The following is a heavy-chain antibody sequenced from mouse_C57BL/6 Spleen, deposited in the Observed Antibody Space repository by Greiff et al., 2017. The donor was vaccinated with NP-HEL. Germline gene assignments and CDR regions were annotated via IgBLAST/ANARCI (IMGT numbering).Heavy chain of an antibody. J-gene: IGHJ4*01. Sequence: VHVKQSGPELVKPGASVKISCKASGYSFTDYNMNWVKQSNGKSLEWIGVINPNYGTTSYNQKFKGKATLTVDQSSSTAYMQLNSLTSEDSAVYYCARSYYGNPSAMDYWGQGTSVTVSS. CDR1: GYSFTDYN. D-gene: IGHD2-10*01. CDR2: INPNYGTT. CDR3: ARSYYGNPSAMDY. V-gene: IGHV1-39*01.